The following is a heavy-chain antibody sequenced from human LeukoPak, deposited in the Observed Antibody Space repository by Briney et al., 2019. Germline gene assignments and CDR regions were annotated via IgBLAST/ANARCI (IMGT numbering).Heavy chain of an antibody. J-gene: IGHJ4*02. Sequence: ASVKVSCKASGYTFTGYYMHWVRQAPGQGLEWMGWINPNSDGTNFAQKFQGRVTMTRDTSISTAYMELSRLRSDDTAVYYCARVRRYCSSTSCYVCWGQGTLVTVSS. CDR1: GYTFTGYY. V-gene: IGHV1-2*02. D-gene: IGHD2-2*01. CDR2: INPNSDGT. CDR3: ARVRRYCSSTSCYVC.